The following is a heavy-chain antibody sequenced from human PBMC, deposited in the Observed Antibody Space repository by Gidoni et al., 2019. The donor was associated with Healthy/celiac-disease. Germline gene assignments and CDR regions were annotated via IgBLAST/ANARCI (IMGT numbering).Heavy chain of an antibody. D-gene: IGHD5-12*01. Sequence: QVQLHESGPGLVTPSETLSLPCTVSGCSISSYYWSWIRQPPGKGLEWIGYIDYSGSTNYNPSLKSRVTISVDTSKNQCSLKLSSVTAADTAVYYCARVNIVGYDFDYWGQGTLVTVSS. CDR1: GCSISSYY. CDR2: IDYSGST. CDR3: ARVNIVGYDFDY. J-gene: IGHJ4*02. V-gene: IGHV4-59*01.